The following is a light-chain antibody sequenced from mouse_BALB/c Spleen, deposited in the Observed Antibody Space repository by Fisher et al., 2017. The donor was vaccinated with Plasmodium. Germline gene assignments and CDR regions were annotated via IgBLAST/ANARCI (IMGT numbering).Light chain of an antibody. CDR1: QSLLDSDGRTY. V-gene: IGKV1-135*01. Sequence: VLTQSTLTLSVIIGQPASISCKSSQSLLDSDGRTYLNWLLQRPGQSPKRLISLGSELDSGVPDRFTGSGSGTDFTLSINSVEPEDFGMYFCQQSNSWPLTFGAGTKLELK. J-gene: IGKJ5*01. CDR3: QQSNSWPLT. CDR2: LGS.